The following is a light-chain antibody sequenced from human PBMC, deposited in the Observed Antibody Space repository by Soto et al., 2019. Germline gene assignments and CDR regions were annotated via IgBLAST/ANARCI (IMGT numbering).Light chain of an antibody. CDR3: QKYNSAPLT. Sequence: DIQMTHSPSTLSASVGDRFTIICRASQSISSWLAWYQQKAGKAPKLLISKASNLDSGVPSRFSGSGSGTDFTLTISSLQPEDVATYYCQKYNSAPLTFGGGTKV. J-gene: IGKJ4*01. CDR1: QSISSW. V-gene: IGKV1-5*03. CDR2: KAS.